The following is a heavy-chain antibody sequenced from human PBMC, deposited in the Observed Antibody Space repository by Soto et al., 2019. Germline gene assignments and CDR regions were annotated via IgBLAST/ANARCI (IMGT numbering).Heavy chain of an antibody. CDR1: GFTFSSYG. J-gene: IGHJ6*02. V-gene: IGHV3-33*01. D-gene: IGHD3-3*01. Sequence: GGSLRLSCAASGFTFSSYGMHWVRQAPRKGLERVAVIWYDGSNKYYADSVKGRFTISRDNSKNTLYLQMNSLRAEDTAVYYYARVGYYDFWSGYYPEAPYYYYGMDVWGQGTTVTVSS. CDR3: ARVGYYDFWSGYYPEAPYYYYGMDV. CDR2: IWYDGSNK.